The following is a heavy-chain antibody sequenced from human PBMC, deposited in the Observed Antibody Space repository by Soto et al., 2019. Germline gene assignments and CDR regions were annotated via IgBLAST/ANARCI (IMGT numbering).Heavy chain of an antibody. CDR1: GGSISSYY. Sequence: SETLSLTCTVSGGSISSYYWSWIRQPAGKGLEWIGRIYTSGSTNYNPSLKSRVTMSVDTSKNQFSLKLSSVTAADTAVYYCARDPRQLVRGNWFAPRGHGSMVTVSS. V-gene: IGHV4-4*07. CDR2: IYTSGST. D-gene: IGHD6-6*01. J-gene: IGHJ5*02. CDR3: ARDPRQLVRGNWFAP.